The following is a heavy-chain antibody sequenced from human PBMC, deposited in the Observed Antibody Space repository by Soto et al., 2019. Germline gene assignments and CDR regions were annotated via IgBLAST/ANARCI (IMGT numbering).Heavy chain of an antibody. J-gene: IGHJ6*02. CDR1: GFTFSSYG. CDR2: ISYDGSNK. Sequence: HPGGSLRLSCAASGFTFSSYGMHWVRQAPGKGLEWVAVISYDGSNKYYADSVKGRFTISRDNSKNTLYLQMNSLRAEDTAVYYCAKETDIHYYYYGMDVWGHGTTVTFSS. CDR3: AKETDIHYYYYGMDV. V-gene: IGHV3-30*18.